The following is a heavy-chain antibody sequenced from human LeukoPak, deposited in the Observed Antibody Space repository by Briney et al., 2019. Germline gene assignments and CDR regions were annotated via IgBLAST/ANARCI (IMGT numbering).Heavy chain of an antibody. CDR1: GFTFSSYS. V-gene: IGHV3-48*01. CDR2: ISSSSSTI. CDR3: ARIAVAGTRNYYYMDV. J-gene: IGHJ6*03. Sequence: AGGSLRLSCAASGFTFSSYSMNWVRQAPGKGLEWVSYISSSSSTIYYADSVKGRFTISRDNAKNSLYLQMNSLRAEDTAVYYCARIAVAGTRNYYYMDVWGKGTTVTVSS. D-gene: IGHD6-19*01.